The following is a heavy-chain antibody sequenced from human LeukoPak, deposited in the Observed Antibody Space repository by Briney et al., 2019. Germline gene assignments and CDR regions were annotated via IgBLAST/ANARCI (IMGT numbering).Heavy chain of an antibody. V-gene: IGHV3-23*01. CDR3: ARGIAVAGSYYYMDV. Sequence: PGGSLRLSCAASGFTFSSYAMTWVRQAPGKGLEWVSTISSSTGITYYADSVKGRFTFSRDNSKNTLYLQMNSLRAEDTAVYYCARGIAVAGSYYYMDVWGKGTTVTVSS. J-gene: IGHJ6*03. D-gene: IGHD6-19*01. CDR1: GFTFSSYA. CDR2: ISSSTGIT.